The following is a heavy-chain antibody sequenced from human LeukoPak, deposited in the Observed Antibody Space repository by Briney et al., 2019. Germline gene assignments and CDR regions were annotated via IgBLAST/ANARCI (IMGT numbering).Heavy chain of an antibody. V-gene: IGHV4-34*01. CDR3: ARGGYCSSTSCSRFDY. Sequence: SETLSLTCAVYGGSFSGYYWSWIRQPPGKGLEWIGEINHSGSTNYNPSLKSRVTISVDTSKNQFSLKLSPVTAADTAVYYCARGGYCSSTSCSRFDYWGQGTLVTVSS. D-gene: IGHD2-2*01. CDR1: GGSFSGYY. J-gene: IGHJ4*02. CDR2: INHSGST.